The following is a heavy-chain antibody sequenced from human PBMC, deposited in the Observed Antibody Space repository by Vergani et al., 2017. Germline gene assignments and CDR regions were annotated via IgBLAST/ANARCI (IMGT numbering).Heavy chain of an antibody. CDR2: IIPIFGTA. CDR3: AREWAAYYDDSSGYRYNWFDP. CDR1: GGTFSSYA. V-gene: IGHV1-69*01. Sequence: QVQLVQSGAEVKKPGSSVKVSCKASGGTFSSYAISWVRQAPGQGLEWMGGIIPIFGTANYAQKFQGRVTITADESTSTAYMELSSLRSEDTAVYYCAREWAAYYDDSSGYRYNWFDPWGQGTLVTVSS. J-gene: IGHJ5*02. D-gene: IGHD3-22*01.